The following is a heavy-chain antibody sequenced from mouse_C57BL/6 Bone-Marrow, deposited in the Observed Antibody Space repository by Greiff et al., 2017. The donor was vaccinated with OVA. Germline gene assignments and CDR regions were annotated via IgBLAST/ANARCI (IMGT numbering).Heavy chain of an antibody. CDR2: IYPRDGST. Sequence: QVQLKESGPELVKPGASVKLSCKASGYTFTSYDINWVKQRPGQGLEWIGWIYPRDGSTKYNEKFKGKATLTVDTSSSTAYMELHSLTSEDSAVYFCARHEGQLRRSWFAYWGQGTLVTVSA. CDR3: ARHEGQLRRSWFAY. D-gene: IGHD3-2*02. V-gene: IGHV1-85*01. CDR1: GYTFTSYD. J-gene: IGHJ3*01.